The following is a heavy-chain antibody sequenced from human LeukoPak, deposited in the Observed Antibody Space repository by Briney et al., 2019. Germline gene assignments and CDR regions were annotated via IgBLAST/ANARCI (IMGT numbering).Heavy chain of an antibody. J-gene: IGHJ5*02. V-gene: IGHV1-18*01. D-gene: IGHD6-13*01. Sequence: ASVKVSCKASGYTFTSYGISWVRQAPGQGLEWMGWISAYHGNTSYAQKLQGRVTMTTDTSTSTAYMEMRSLRSADTAVYYCARGREYSSSWYRGLWFDPWGQGTLVTVSS. CDR3: ARGREYSSSWYRGLWFDP. CDR2: ISAYHGNT. CDR1: GYTFTSYG.